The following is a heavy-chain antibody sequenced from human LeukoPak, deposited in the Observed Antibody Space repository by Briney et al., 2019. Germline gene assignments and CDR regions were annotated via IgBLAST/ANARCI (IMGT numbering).Heavy chain of an antibody. CDR3: ARLISRYYYYGMDV. Sequence: SETLSLTCTGSGGSISSYYWSWIRQPPGKGLEWIGYIYYSGSTNYNPSLKSRVTISVDTSKNQFSLKLSSVTAADTAVYYCARLISRYYYYGMDVWGQGTTVTVSS. J-gene: IGHJ6*02. D-gene: IGHD2-15*01. CDR2: IYYSGST. CDR1: GGSISSYY. V-gene: IGHV4-59*08.